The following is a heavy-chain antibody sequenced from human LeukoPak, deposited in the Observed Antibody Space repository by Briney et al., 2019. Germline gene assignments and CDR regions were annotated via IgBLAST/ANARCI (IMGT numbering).Heavy chain of an antibody. CDR3: ARGSEGFDP. V-gene: IGHV4-61*02. CDR2: IYTSGST. J-gene: IGHJ5*02. CDR1: GGSISSGSYY. Sequence: PSETLSLTCTVSGGSISSGSYYWSWIRQPAGKGLEWIGRIYTSGSTNYNPSLKSRVTISVDTSKNQFSLKLSSVTAADTAVYYCARGSEGFDPWGQGTLVTVSS.